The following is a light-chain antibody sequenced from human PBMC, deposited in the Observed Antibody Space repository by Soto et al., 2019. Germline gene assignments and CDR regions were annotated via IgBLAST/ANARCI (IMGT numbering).Light chain of an antibody. CDR2: KAS. CDR3: QQYNSYSVPS. V-gene: IGKV1-5*03. J-gene: IGKJ1*01. CDR1: QNIDNW. Sequence: DVQMTQSPSTLSAYVGDRVTITCRASQNIDNWLAWYQQKPRKAPKLLIYKASSLESGVPSRFSGSGSGTEFTLTISSLEPDDFATYHCQQYNSYSVPSFGQGTKVEIK.